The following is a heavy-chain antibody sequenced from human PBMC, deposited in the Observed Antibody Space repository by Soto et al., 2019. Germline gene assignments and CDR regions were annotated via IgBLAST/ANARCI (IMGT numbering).Heavy chain of an antibody. CDR1: GFTFSSYG. J-gene: IGHJ6*02. D-gene: IGHD2-8*01. CDR2: ISYDGSNK. V-gene: IGHV3-30*18. Sequence: PGGSLRLSCAASGFTFSSYGMHWVRQAPGKGLEWVAVISYDGSNKYYADSVKGRFTISRDNSKSTLYLQMNSLRAEDTAVYYCAKDHGPRSGPYGMDVWGQGTTVTVSS. CDR3: AKDHGPRSGPYGMDV.